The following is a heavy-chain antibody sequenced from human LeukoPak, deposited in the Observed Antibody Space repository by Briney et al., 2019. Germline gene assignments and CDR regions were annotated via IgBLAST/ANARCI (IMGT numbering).Heavy chain of an antibody. CDR2: IYYSGST. Sequence: SETLSLTCTVSGFSISSYYWSWLRQPPGKGLEWIGYIYYSGSTNYNPSLKSRVTISVDTSKNQFSLKLSSVTAADTAVYYCARDRRRGGKSNWFDPWGQGTLVTVSS. J-gene: IGHJ5*02. CDR3: ARDRRRGGKSNWFDP. CDR1: GFSISSYY. V-gene: IGHV4-59*01.